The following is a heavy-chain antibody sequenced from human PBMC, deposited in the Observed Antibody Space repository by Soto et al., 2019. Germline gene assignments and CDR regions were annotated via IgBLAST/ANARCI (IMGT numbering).Heavy chain of an antibody. J-gene: IGHJ5*02. Sequence: SGPTLVNPTETLTLTCTVSGFSLSNARMGVSWIRQPPGKALEWLAHIFSNDEKSYSTSLKSRLTISKDTSKSQVVLTMTNMDPVDTATYYCARIVRSGWYAVMLDNWFDPWGQGTLVTVSS. CDR2: IFSNDEK. V-gene: IGHV2-26*01. D-gene: IGHD6-19*01. CDR1: GFSLSNARMG. CDR3: ARIVRSGWYAVMLDNWFDP.